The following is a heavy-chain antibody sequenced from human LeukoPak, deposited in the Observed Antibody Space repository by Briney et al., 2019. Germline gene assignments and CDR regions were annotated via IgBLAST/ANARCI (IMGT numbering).Heavy chain of an antibody. CDR2: IYTSGST. CDR3: AREGYSSGWYGYSGVDFDY. V-gene: IGHV4-4*07. CDR1: GGSISSYY. J-gene: IGHJ4*02. D-gene: IGHD6-19*01. Sequence: TSETLSLNCTVSGGSISSYYWSWIRQPAGKGLEWIGRIYTSGSTNYNPSLKSRVTMSVDTSKNQFSLKLSSVTAADTAVYYCAREGYSSGWYGYSGVDFDYWGQGTLVTVSS.